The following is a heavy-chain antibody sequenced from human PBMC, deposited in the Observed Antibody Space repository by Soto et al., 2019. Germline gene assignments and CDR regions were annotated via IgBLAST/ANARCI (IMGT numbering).Heavy chain of an antibody. V-gene: IGHV3-33*01. J-gene: IGHJ5*02. CDR2: IWYDGSNK. CDR3: ARSLQVVTNWFDP. CDR1: GFTFSSYG. D-gene: IGHD3-22*01. Sequence: GGSLRLSCAASGFTFSSYGMHWVRQAPGKGLEWVAVIWYDGSNKYYADSVKGRFTISRDNSKNTLYLQMNSLRAEDTAVYYCARSLQVVTNWFDPWGQGTLVTVSS.